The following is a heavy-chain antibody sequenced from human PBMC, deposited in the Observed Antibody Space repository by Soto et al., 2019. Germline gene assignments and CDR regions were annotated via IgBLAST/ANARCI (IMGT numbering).Heavy chain of an antibody. D-gene: IGHD6-25*01. J-gene: IGHJ4*01. V-gene: IGHV4-31*02. CDR3: ARRRQIGESYDY. Sequence: PSETLSLTCTVSGGYISSGDYYWSWIRQHPGKGLEWVGYVFHNGITYYNPSLKSRVAISIDAPNNQSSLTLSSMTAADTAVYFCARRRQIGESYDYWGHGTLVTVSS. CDR1: GGYISSGDYY. CDR2: VFHNGIT.